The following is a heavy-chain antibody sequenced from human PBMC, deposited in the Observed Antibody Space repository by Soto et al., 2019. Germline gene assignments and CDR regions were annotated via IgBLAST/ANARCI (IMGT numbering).Heavy chain of an antibody. V-gene: IGHV1-69*01. J-gene: IGHJ4*02. CDR3: ARFTSFYDSSGYYFDY. CDR1: GGTFSSYA. CDR2: IIPIFGTA. D-gene: IGHD3-22*01. Sequence: QVQLVQSGAEVKKPGSSVKVSCKASGGTFSSYAISWVRQAPGQGLEWMGGIIPIFGTANYAQKFQGRVTITADESTSTAYMELRSLRSEDTALYYCARFTSFYDSSGYYFDYWGQGTLVTVSS.